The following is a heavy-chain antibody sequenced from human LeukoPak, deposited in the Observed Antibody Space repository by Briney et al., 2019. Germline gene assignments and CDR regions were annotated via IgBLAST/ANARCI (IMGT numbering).Heavy chain of an antibody. V-gene: IGHV1-69*04. CDR2: IIPILGIA. J-gene: IGHJ4*02. CDR1: GGTFSSYA. CDR3: ARATVPAARYYFDY. D-gene: IGHD2-2*01. Sequence: VASVKVSCKASGGTFSSYAISWVRQAPGQGLEWMGRIIPILGIANYAQKFQGRVTITADKSTSTAYMELSSLRSEDTAVYYCARATVPAARYYFDYWGQGTLATVSS.